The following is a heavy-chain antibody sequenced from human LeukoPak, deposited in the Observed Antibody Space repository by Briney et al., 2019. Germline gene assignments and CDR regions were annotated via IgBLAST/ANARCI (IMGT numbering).Heavy chain of an antibody. J-gene: IGHJ4*02. V-gene: IGHV3-23*01. CDR3: ARAGGGSSSWPYFDY. CDR1: GFTFSTYD. Sequence: PGRSLRLSCAALGFTFSTYDMSWVRPPPGGGLEWVASISGSGGSTYYADSVKGRFTISRQNSKNTLYLQMNSLRAEDTAVYYCARAGGGSSSWPYFDYWGQGTLVTVSS. D-gene: IGHD6-13*01. CDR2: ISGSGGST.